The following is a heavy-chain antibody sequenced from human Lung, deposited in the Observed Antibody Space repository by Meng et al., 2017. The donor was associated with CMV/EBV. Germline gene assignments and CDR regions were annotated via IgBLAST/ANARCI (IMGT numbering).Heavy chain of an antibody. CDR2: IKQDGSEK. Sequence: AASGFTFSSYWMSRVRQAPGKGLEWVGNIKQDGSEKYYVDSVKGRFTISRDNAKYSLYLQMNSLRAEDTAVDYCARVDFWTDQYYFDYWGQGTXVTVSS. V-gene: IGHV3-7*01. J-gene: IGHJ4*02. CDR3: ARVDFWTDQYYFDY. CDR1: GFTFSSYW. D-gene: IGHD3/OR15-3a*01.